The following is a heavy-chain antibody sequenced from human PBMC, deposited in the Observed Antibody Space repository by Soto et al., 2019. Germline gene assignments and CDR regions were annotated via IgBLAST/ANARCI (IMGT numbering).Heavy chain of an antibody. CDR2: ISGDETNT. Sequence: EVQLVESGGGLVQPGGSLRLSCAASGFSLSGYWMHWVRQAPGKGLVWVSRISGDETNTHYADSVKGRFTISRDNAQNTLYLQMNSLRAEDTALYYCARAAYTSGYYLGYWGQGTQVTVSS. D-gene: IGHD3-22*01. CDR3: ARAAYTSGYYLGY. CDR1: GFSLSGYW. J-gene: IGHJ4*02. V-gene: IGHV3-74*01.